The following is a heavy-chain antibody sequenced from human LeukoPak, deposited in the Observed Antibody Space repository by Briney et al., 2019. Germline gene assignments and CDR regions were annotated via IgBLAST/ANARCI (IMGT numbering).Heavy chain of an antibody. CDR3: ARKAYAMDV. V-gene: IGHV3-7*03. J-gene: IGHJ6*04. Sequence: GGSLRLSCAASGFTFSNYWMSWVRQAPGKGLEWVANMKEDGSETYYVDSVKGRFTISRDNAKNSLYLQMNSLRVEDTAVYYCARKAYAMDVWGKGTTVTVSS. CDR2: MKEDGSET. CDR1: GFTFSNYW.